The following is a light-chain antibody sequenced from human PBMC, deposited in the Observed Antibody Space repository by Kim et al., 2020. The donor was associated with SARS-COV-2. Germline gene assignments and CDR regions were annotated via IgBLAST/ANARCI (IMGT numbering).Light chain of an antibody. CDR3: QVWDSTSDHPHVV. V-gene: IGLV3-21*04. CDR2: YDS. CDR1: DIGRKS. J-gene: IGLJ2*01. Sequence: SYELTQPPSVSVAPGQTATITCGGNDIGRKSVHWYQQTPGQAPVVVISYDSDRPSGIPERFSGSNSGNTATLAISRVEAGDEADYYCQVWDSTSDHPHVVFGGGTQLTVL.